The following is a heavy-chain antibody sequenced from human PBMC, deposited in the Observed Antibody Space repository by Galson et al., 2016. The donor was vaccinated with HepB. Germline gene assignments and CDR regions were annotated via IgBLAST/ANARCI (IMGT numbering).Heavy chain of an antibody. Sequence: SETLSLTCAVYGGSFRGYMWTWIRQPLGKGLEWIGEINHTGGTNYNPSLRGRVTISVDTSNNQLSLKLRSVTAADTAAYYCARHYFGSGSYRFDPWGQGTVVTVSS. CDR3: ARHYFGSGSYRFDP. CDR2: INHTGGT. D-gene: IGHD3-10*01. J-gene: IGHJ5*02. CDR1: GGSFRGYM. V-gene: IGHV4-34*01.